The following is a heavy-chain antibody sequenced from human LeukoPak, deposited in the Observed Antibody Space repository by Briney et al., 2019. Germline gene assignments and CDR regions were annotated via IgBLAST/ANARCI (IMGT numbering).Heavy chain of an antibody. Sequence: SETLSLTCTVSGDSIRPYYWNWIRQSPGKGLEWLGYISYSGNTHYHPSVKSRVTISLDTSKNHFSLRLNSVTAADTAVYYCARRSLIAAEDYWGQGTLVTVSS. D-gene: IGHD6-6*01. J-gene: IGHJ4*02. CDR3: ARRSLIAAEDY. V-gene: IGHV4-59*08. CDR2: ISYSGNT. CDR1: GDSIRPYY.